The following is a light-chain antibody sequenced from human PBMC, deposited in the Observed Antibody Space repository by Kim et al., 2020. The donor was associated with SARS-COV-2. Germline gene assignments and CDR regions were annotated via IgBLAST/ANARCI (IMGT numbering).Light chain of an antibody. CDR2: EDS. J-gene: IGLJ3*02. CDR1: AFPKQY. Sequence: SYELTQPPSVSVSPGQTARITCSGDAFPKQYAYWYQQKPGQAPVLVIYEDSERPSGIPERFSGSSSGSTATLSISGVQAEDESDYYCQSADSSGTWVFGGGTQLTVL. CDR3: QSADSSGTWV. V-gene: IGLV3-25*03.